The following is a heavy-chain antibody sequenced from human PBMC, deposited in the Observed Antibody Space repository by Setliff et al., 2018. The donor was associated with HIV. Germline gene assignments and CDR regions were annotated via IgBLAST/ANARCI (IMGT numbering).Heavy chain of an antibody. CDR1: GASISRDGYY. Sequence: SETLSLTCTVSGASISRDGYYWGWIRQPAGKGLEWIGRIYASGSTSYNPSLKSRVTTSVDTSKNQFSLRLTSVTAADTAVYFCARSSHFYDMPQYAFDIWGQGTMVTVSS. D-gene: IGHD3-16*01. J-gene: IGHJ3*02. CDR3: ARSSHFYDMPQYAFDI. CDR2: IYASGST. V-gene: IGHV4-61*02.